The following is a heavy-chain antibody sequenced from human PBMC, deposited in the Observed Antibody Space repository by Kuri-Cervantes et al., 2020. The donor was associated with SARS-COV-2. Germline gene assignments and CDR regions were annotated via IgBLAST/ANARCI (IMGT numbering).Heavy chain of an antibody. CDR1: GGSISSYY. J-gene: IGHJ4*02. CDR2: IYYSGST. CDR3: ARGTRYYDFWSGYLN. D-gene: IGHD3-3*01. V-gene: IGHV4-59*01. Sequence: SETLSLTCTVSGGSISSYYWSWIRQPPGKGLEGIGYIYYSGSTNYNPSLKSRVTISVDTYKNQFSLKLSSVTAADTAVYYCARGTRYYDFWSGYLNWGQGTLVTVSS.